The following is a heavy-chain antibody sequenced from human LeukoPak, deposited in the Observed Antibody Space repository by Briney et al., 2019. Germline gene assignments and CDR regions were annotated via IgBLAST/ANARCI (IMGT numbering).Heavy chain of an antibody. Sequence: SETLSLTCTVSGGSISSSSYYWGWIRQPPGKGLEWIGSIYYSGSTYYNPSLKSRVTISVDTSKNQFSLKMNSMTAADTAMYYCATSGYPPVFDFWGQGALVTVSS. J-gene: IGHJ5*01. CDR3: ATSGYPPVFDF. CDR2: IYYSGST. D-gene: IGHD3-22*01. V-gene: IGHV4-39*07. CDR1: GGSISSSSYY.